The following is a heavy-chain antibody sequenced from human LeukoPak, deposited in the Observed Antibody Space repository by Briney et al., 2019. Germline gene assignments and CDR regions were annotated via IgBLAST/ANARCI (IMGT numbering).Heavy chain of an antibody. V-gene: IGHV3-33*01. Sequence: QSGGSLRLSCAASGFTFSSYGMHWVRQAPGKGLEWVAVIWYDGSNKYYADSVKGRFTISRDNSKNTLYLQMNGLRAEDTAVYYCAGDKARTSRAGYYGMDVWGQGTTVTVSS. CDR3: AGDKARTSRAGYYGMDV. J-gene: IGHJ6*02. D-gene: IGHD1-1*01. CDR2: IWYDGSNK. CDR1: GFTFSSYG.